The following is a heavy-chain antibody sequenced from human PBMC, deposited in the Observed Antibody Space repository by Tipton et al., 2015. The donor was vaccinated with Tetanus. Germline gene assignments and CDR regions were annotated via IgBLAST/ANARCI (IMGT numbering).Heavy chain of an antibody. J-gene: IGHJ4*02. D-gene: IGHD2-2*02. Sequence: SLRLSCEVSGFIFSSYTMNWVRQAPGKGLEWVSGISGSGGTTNYADSVKGRFTISRDNSKSTLYLQMNSLRAEDTAVYYCAKSLYGGTDYWGQGTLVTVSS. CDR2: ISGSGGTT. CDR3: AKSLYGGTDY. CDR1: GFIFSSYT. V-gene: IGHV3-23*01.